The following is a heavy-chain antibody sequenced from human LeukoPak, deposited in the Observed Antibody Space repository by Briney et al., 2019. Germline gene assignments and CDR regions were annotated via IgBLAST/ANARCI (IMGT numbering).Heavy chain of an antibody. D-gene: IGHD3-10*01. V-gene: IGHV3-48*03. CDR1: GFTFSSYE. CDR3: AKVYYYGSGSYYNVISYDAFDI. J-gene: IGHJ3*02. Sequence: HPGGSLRLSCAASGFTFSSYEMNWVRQAPGKGLEWVSYISSSGSTIYYADSVKGRFTISRDNSKNTLYLQMNSLRAEDTAVYYCAKVYYYGSGSYYNVISYDAFDIWGQGTMVTVSS. CDR2: ISSSGSTI.